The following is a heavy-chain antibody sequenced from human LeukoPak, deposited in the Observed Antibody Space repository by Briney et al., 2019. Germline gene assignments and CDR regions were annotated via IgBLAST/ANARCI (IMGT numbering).Heavy chain of an antibody. J-gene: IGHJ4*02. CDR3: AKKMTTVIPFDY. CDR2: ISGSGGST. CDR1: GFTFSSYA. V-gene: IGHV3-23*01. D-gene: IGHD4-17*01. Sequence: QSGGSLRLSCAASGFTFSSYAMSWVRQAPGKGLDGVSAISGSGGSTYYADSVKGRFTISRDNSKNTLYLKMNSLRAEDTAVYYCAKKMTTVIPFDYWCQGTLVTVSS.